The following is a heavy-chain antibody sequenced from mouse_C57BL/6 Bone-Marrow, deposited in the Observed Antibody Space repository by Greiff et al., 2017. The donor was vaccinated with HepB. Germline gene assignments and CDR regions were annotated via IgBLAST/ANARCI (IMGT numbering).Heavy chain of an antibody. CDR1: GYTFTDYY. Sequence: EVQLQQSGPELVKPGASVKISCKASGYTFTDYYMNWVKQSHGKSLEWIGDINPNNGGTSYNQKFKGKATLTVDKSSSTAYMELRSLTSEDSAVYYCARRGDYDVDWFAYWGQGTLVTVSA. CDR2: INPNNGGT. D-gene: IGHD2-4*01. V-gene: IGHV1-26*01. CDR3: ARRGDYDVDWFAY. J-gene: IGHJ3*01.